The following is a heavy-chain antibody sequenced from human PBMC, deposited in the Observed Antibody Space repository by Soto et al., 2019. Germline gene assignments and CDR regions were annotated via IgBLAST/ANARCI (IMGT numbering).Heavy chain of an antibody. Sequence: AETLSITFIVSGGSITTSSYYWGWIRQPAGKGPEWIGTIYYSGTTYYNPSLRSRVTISVGTYNNQFSLKLTSVTAADTSVYYCPISFSYDDPSGHRKGALDYWGQGALVTVSS. CDR1: GGSITTSSYY. V-gene: IGHV4-39*01. J-gene: IGHJ4*02. CDR2: IYYSGTT. CDR3: PISFSYDDPSGHRKGALDY. D-gene: IGHD3-22*01.